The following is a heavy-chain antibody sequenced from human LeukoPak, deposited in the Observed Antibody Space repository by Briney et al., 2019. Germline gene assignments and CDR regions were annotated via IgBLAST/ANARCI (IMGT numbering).Heavy chain of an antibody. V-gene: IGHV3-23*01. Sequence: SGSGGGTYYADSVKGRFTIFRDNSKNTLYLQMNSLRAEDTAVYYCAKPGTDDDYNIYFDHWGQGTLVTVSS. J-gene: IGHJ4*02. CDR3: AKPGTDDDYNIYFDH. D-gene: IGHD5-24*01. CDR2: SGSGGGT.